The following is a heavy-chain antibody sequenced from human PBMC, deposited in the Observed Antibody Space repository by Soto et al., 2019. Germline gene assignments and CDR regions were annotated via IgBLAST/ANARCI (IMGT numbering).Heavy chain of an antibody. CDR1: GFTFSSYW. CDR2: IKQDGSEK. V-gene: IGHV3-7*03. J-gene: IGHJ4*02. D-gene: IGHD6-13*01. CDR3: AREEGVAAAGRYFDY. Sequence: EVQLVESGGGLVQSGGSLRLSCAASGFTFSSYWMSWVRQAPGKGLEWVANIKQDGSEKYYVDSVKGRFTISRDNARNSLYLQMNSLRAEDTAVYYSAREEGVAAAGRYFDYSGQGTLVTVSS.